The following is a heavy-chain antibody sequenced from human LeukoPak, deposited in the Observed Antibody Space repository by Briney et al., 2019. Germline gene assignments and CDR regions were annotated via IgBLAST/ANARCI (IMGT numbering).Heavy chain of an antibody. CDR2: VYHSGTT. CDR1: GGSISYHY. J-gene: IGHJ4*02. V-gene: IGHV4-59*11. D-gene: IGHD5-18*01. Sequence: SETLSLTCTVSGGSISYHYCTWIRQPPGKRLEWIGYVYHSGTTNYNPSLKSRVTISLDTSKNHFSLRLNSLTPADTAVYYCAITRRDTIFNHWGQGALVSVSS. CDR3: AITRRDTIFNH.